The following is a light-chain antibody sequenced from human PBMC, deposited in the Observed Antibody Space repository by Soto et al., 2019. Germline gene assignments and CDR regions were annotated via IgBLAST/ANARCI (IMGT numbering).Light chain of an antibody. CDR3: HHYSNWPPT. J-gene: IGKJ3*01. V-gene: IGKV3-15*01. Sequence: EMVMTQSPATLSVSPGERVTLSCRASESVHRTLAWYQQKPGQGPSLLIYYASTRATAVPYRFTASGSGTEFTLTMGSLQSGDFGVYHCHHYSNWPPTFGPRMKVEIK. CDR2: YAS. CDR1: ESVHRT.